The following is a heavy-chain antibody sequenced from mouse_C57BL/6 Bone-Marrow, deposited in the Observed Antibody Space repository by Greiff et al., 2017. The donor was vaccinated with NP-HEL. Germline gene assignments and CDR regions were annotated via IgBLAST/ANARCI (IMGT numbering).Heavy chain of an antibody. CDR3: ARGDYYGLYYFDY. D-gene: IGHD1-2*01. J-gene: IGHJ2*01. CDR2: IDPSASYT. Sequence: QVQLQQPGAELVKPGASVKLSCKASGYTFTSYWMQWVKQRPGQGLEWIGEIDPSASYTNYNQKFKGKATLTVDTSSSTAYMQLSSLTSEDSAVYYCARGDYYGLYYFDYWGQGTTLTVSS. V-gene: IGHV1-50*01. CDR1: GYTFTSYW.